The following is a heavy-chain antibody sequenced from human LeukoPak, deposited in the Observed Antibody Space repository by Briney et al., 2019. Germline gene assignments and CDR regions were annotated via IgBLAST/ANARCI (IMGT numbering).Heavy chain of an antibody. J-gene: IGHJ6*02. CDR2: IWSDASNQ. V-gene: IGHV3-33*01. D-gene: IGHD4-17*01. CDR1: GFSFSTYA. CDR3: ARGSHWATVTNYYGMDV. Sequence: PGGSLRLSCEASGFSFSTYAMHWVRQAPGRGLDWAAMIWSDASNQYYADSVKGRFTISRDNSKNTLYLQMNSLRAEDTAVYYCARGSHWATVTNYYGMDVWGQGTTVTVSS.